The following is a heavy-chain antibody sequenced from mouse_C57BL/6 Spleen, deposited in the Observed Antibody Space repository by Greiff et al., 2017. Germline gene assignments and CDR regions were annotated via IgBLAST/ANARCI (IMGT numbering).Heavy chain of an antibody. CDR1: GYTFTDYY. CDR2: INPNNGGT. V-gene: IGHV1-26*01. CDR3: ARDYGSGFWYFDV. J-gene: IGHJ1*03. Sequence: VQLQQSGPELVKPGASVKISCKASGYTFTDYYMNWVKQSHGKSLEWIGDINPNNGGTSYNQKFKGKATLTVDKSSSTAYMELRSLTSEDSAVYYCARDYGSGFWYFDVWGTGTTVTVSS. D-gene: IGHD1-1*01.